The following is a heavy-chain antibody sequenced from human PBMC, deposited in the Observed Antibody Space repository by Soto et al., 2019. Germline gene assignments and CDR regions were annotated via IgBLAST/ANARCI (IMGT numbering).Heavy chain of an antibody. D-gene: IGHD4-4*01. J-gene: IGHJ4*02. CDR1: GFTFSSYE. CDR3: ARDAGLQPFDY. V-gene: IGHV3-48*03. Sequence: GGSLRLSCAASGFTFSSYEMNWVRQAPGKGLEWVSYISSSGSTIYYADSVKGRFTISRDNAKNSLYLQMNSLRAEDTAVYYCARDAGLQPFDYWGQGTLVTVSS. CDR2: ISSSGSTI.